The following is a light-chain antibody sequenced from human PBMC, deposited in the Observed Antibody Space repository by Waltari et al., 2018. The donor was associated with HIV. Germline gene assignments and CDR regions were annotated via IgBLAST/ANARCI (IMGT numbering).Light chain of an antibody. CDR2: EVT. J-gene: IGLJ2*01. Sequence: QSALTQPPSASGSPGQSVTLSCTGSNSDIGSYGYDSLYQLHPGKAPKLVISEVTKRPSGVSDRFSGSKSANTAFLTVSGLQAEDEADYYCSSFADRDGFYVLFGGGTRLTVL. V-gene: IGLV2-8*01. CDR1: NSDIGSYGY. CDR3: SSFADRDGFYVL.